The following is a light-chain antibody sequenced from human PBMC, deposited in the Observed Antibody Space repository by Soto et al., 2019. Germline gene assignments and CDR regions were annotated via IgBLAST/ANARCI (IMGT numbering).Light chain of an antibody. V-gene: IGKV2-28*01. J-gene: IGKJ3*01. CDR3: MQARQTPLFT. Sequence: DIVMTQSPLSRPATPGEPASIACTSSQSLLHSNGSICLDWYLQKPGQTPQLLIYLGSNRASGVPDRFSASGSGTDFPLKISRVEAEDVGVYYCMQARQTPLFTFGPGTKVDIK. CDR2: LGS. CDR1: QSLLHSNGSIC.